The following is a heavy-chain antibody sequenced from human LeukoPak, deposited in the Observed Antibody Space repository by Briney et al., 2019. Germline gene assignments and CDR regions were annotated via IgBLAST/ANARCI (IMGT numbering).Heavy chain of an antibody. D-gene: IGHD2-2*01. CDR1: GFTFGNYL. CDR3: ARDSWRVLDY. Sequence: GGSLRLSCAASGFTFGNYLMSWVRQAPGKGLEWVANIKVDGSDKNYVDSVKGRFTISRDNAKNSLYLQMNSLRAEDTAVYYCARDSWRVLDYWGQGTLVTVSS. CDR2: IKVDGSDK. V-gene: IGHV3-7*01. J-gene: IGHJ4*02.